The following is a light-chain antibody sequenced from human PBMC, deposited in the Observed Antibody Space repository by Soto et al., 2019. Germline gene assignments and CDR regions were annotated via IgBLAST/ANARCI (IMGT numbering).Light chain of an antibody. CDR2: VNN. Sequence: QSVLTQPPSVSGAPGQRVTISCTGSGSNIGAGYDVHWYQQLPGTAPKLLIYVNNNRPSGVPDRFSASKSGTSASLAIAGLQAEDEADYYCQSSDSSLSGSVVFGGGTKVTVL. J-gene: IGLJ2*01. CDR1: GSNIGAGYD. CDR3: QSSDSSLSGSVV. V-gene: IGLV1-40*01.